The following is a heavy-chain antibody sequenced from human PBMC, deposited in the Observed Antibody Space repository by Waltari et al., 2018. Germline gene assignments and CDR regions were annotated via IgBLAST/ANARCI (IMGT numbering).Heavy chain of an antibody. CDR3: ARDRPLHHYGGNWAGLDY. V-gene: IGHV1-18*01. J-gene: IGHJ4*02. Sequence: QVQLVQSGAEVKKPGASVKVSCKASGYTFTSYGISWVRQAPGQGLEWMGWISAYNGNTNYAQKLQGRVTMTTDTSTSTAYMELRSLRSDDTAVYYCARDRPLHHYGGNWAGLDYWGQGTLVTVSS. CDR1: GYTFTSYG. CDR2: ISAYNGNT. D-gene: IGHD4-17*01.